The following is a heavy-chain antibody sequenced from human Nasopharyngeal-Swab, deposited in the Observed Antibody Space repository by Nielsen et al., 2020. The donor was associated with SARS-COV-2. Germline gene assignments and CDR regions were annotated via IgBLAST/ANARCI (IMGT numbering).Heavy chain of an antibody. Sequence: ASVKVSCKASGYTFTGYYMHWVRQAPGQGLEWMGWINPNSGGTNYAQKFQGWVTMTRDTSISTAYMELSGLRSEDTAVYYCARNPVDYDYVWGSYRYRTFDYWGQGTLVTVSS. V-gene: IGHV1-2*04. CDR2: INPNSGGT. D-gene: IGHD3-16*02. CDR3: ARNPVDYDYVWGSYRYRTFDY. J-gene: IGHJ4*02. CDR1: GYTFTGYY.